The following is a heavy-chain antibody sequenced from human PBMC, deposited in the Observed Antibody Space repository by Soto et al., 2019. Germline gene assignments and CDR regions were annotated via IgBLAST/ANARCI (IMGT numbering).Heavy chain of an antibody. CDR3: ARAYGDYVFDY. CDR1: GGSISSYY. J-gene: IGHJ4*02. CDR2: IYYSGST. Sequence: SETLSLTCTVSGGSISSYYWSWIRQPPGKGLEWIGYIYYSGSTNYNPSLKSRDTISVDTSKNQFSLKQSSVTAADTAVYYCARAYGDYVFDYWGQGTLVTVS. V-gene: IGHV4-59*01. D-gene: IGHD4-17*01.